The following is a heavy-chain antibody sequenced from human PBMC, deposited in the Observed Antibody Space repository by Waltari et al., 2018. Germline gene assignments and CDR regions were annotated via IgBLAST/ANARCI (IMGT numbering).Heavy chain of an antibody. CDR3: AKDLWLPHDY. D-gene: IGHD5-12*01. CDR2: ISNGGGTT. V-gene: IGHV3-23*01. Sequence: EVQLLESGGGLVQPGGSLRLSCAASGFNFSIYAMSWVRQAPGKGLEWVSDISNGGGTTYYADSVKGRFTISRDNSKNTMYLQMNSLRVEDTAVYYCAKDLWLPHDYWGQGTLVTVSS. CDR1: GFNFSIYA. J-gene: IGHJ4*02.